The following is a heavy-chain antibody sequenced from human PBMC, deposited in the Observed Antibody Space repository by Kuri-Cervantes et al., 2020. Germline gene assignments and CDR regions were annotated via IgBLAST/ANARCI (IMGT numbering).Heavy chain of an antibody. CDR2: ISYDGSNK. CDR3: ARVGFEVPAAMGDHYYYGMDV. CDR1: GFTFSSYA. Sequence: GESLKISCAASGFTFSSYAMHWVRQAPGKGLEWVAVISYDGSNKYYADSVKGRFTISRDNSKSTLYLQMNSLRAEDTAVYYCARVGFEVPAAMGDHYYYGMDVWGQGTTVTVSS. D-gene: IGHD2-2*01. V-gene: IGHV3-30-3*01. J-gene: IGHJ6*02.